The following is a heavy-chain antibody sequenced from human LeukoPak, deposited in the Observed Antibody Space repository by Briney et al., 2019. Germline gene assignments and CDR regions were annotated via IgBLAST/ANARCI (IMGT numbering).Heavy chain of an antibody. Sequence: GESLKISCKGSGYSFTSYWISWVRQMPGKGLEWMGRIDPSDSYTNYSPSFQGHVTISADKSISTAYLQWSSLKASDTAMYYCARLGYEGSGWTNRGDYWGQGTLVTVSS. CDR2: IDPSDSYT. CDR1: GYSFTSYW. V-gene: IGHV5-10-1*01. CDR3: ARLGYEGSGWTNRGDY. J-gene: IGHJ4*02. D-gene: IGHD6-19*01.